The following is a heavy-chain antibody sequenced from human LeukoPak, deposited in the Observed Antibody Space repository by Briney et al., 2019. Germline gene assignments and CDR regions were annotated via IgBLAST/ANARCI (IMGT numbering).Heavy chain of an antibody. CDR3: ARDFKSQYQPTYYYYYYMDV. V-gene: IGHV3-30-3*01. CDR2: ISYDGSNK. J-gene: IGHJ6*03. D-gene: IGHD2-2*01. Sequence: GRSLRLSRAASGFTFSSYAMHWVRQAPGKGLEWVAVISYDGSNKYYADSVKGRFTISRDNSKNTLYLQMNSLRAEDTAVYYCARDFKSQYQPTYYYYYYMDVWGKGTTVTVSS. CDR1: GFTFSSYA.